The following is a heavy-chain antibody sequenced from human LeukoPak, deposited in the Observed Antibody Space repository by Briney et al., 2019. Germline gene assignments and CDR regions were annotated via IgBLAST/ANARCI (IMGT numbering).Heavy chain of an antibody. CDR2: IWYDGTNN. V-gene: IGHV3-33*01. J-gene: IGHJ5*02. D-gene: IGHD2-8*01. Sequence: GRSLRLSCAASGFTSSSYGMHWVSQDPGNGLEWVAVIWYDGTNNYYAQSVKGRFTISIDNCKNTLYLQMNSLRAEDTAVYYCARDPDIVLMVSPRGALLHNWFDPWGQGTLVTVSS. CDR1: GFTSSSYG. CDR3: ARDPDIVLMVSPRGALLHNWFDP.